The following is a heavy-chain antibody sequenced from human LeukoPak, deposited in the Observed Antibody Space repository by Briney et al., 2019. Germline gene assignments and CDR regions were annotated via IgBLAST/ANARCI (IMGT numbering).Heavy chain of an antibody. J-gene: IGHJ4*02. CDR1: GGSISSGSYY. Sequence: SDTLSLTCTVSGGSISSGSYYWRWIRHPAGKRLEWIGRIYTSGSTNYNPSLKSRVTISVDTSKNEFSLKLSSVTAADTAIYYCAKQGRRMGYHFWSGYRHFDYWGQGTLVTVSS. CDR2: IYTSGST. CDR3: AKQGRRMGYHFWSGYRHFDY. V-gene: IGHV4-61*02. D-gene: IGHD3-3*01.